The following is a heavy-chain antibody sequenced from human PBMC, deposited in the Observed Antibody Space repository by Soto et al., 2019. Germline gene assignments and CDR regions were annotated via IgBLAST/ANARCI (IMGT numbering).Heavy chain of an antibody. CDR2: ITSVKNI. D-gene: IGHD6-13*01. J-gene: IGHJ4*01. CDR3: AKDITGAVAGPLDY. V-gene: IGHV3-23*01. Sequence: EVQLLESGGGLVQPGGSLRLSCAASGFTFSDYGVNWVRQAPRKGLEWVAAITSVKNIYYADSVKGRFNISRDNSRNTLYLQMNSLRAEDTAIYYCAKDITGAVAGPLDYWGHGTLVTVSS. CDR1: GFTFSDYG.